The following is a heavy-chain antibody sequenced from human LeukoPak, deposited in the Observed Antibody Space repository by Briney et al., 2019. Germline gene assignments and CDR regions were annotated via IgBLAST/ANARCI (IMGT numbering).Heavy chain of an antibody. J-gene: IGHJ4*02. CDR3: ARGRHSYSSSWYGYYFDY. Sequence: SETLSLTCTVSGGSISSYYWSWIRQPPGKGLEWIGYIYYSGSTNYNPSLKSRVTISVDTSKNQFSLKLSSVTAADTAVYYCARGRHSYSSSWYGYYFDYWGQGTLVTVSS. CDR2: IYYSGST. D-gene: IGHD6-13*01. CDR1: GGSISSYY. V-gene: IGHV4-59*01.